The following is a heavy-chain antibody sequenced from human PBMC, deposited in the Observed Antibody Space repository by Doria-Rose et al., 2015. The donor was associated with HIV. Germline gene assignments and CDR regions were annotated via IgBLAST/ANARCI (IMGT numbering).Heavy chain of an antibody. V-gene: IGHV4-34*01. J-gene: IGHJ6*02. CDR1: GGSFSGYY. CDR2: INHSGST. D-gene: IGHD1-1*01. Sequence: QVQLQQWGAGLVKPSETLSLTCAVFGGSFSGYYWSWIRQPPGKGLEWIGEINHSGSTNYHTALTSRVNISFDTSKNLFALKLSSVTAADTAVYYCARGLLRGGWNDVDYYYGMDVWGQGTTVTVSS. CDR3: ARGLLRGGWNDVDYYYGMDV.